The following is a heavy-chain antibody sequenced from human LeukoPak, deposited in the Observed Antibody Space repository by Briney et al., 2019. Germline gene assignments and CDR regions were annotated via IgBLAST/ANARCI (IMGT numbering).Heavy chain of an antibody. CDR2: VLHSGST. CDR3: ARKKSAVRGGGVVGVGFDY. CDR1: GGSISIDYW. D-gene: IGHD3-10*01. Sequence: SGTLSLTCAVSGGSISIDYWWSWVRQAPGKGLEWIGEVLHSGSTNYNPSLKSQVTISVDTSKNQFSLKLSSVTAADTAVYYCARKKSAVRGGGVVGVGFDYWGQGTLVTVSS. V-gene: IGHV4-4*02. J-gene: IGHJ4*02.